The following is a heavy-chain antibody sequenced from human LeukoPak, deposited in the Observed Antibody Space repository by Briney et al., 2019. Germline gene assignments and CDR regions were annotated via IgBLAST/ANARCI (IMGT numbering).Heavy chain of an antibody. Sequence: ASVKVSCKASGGTFSSYAISWVRQAPGQGLEWMGGIIPIFGTANYAQKFQGGVTITADESTSTAYMELSSLRSEDTAVYYCAREGYCSSTSCSLGYWGQGTLVTVSS. CDR2: IIPIFGTA. V-gene: IGHV1-69*01. CDR1: GGTFSSYA. D-gene: IGHD2-2*01. J-gene: IGHJ4*02. CDR3: AREGYCSSTSCSLGY.